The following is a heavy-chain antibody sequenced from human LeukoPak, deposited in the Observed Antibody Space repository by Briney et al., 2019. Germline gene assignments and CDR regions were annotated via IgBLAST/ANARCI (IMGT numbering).Heavy chain of an antibody. J-gene: IGHJ4*02. CDR3: AKDGGCSSTSCYTEAPYY. D-gene: IGHD2-2*02. Sequence: PGGSLRLSCAASGFTFSDYYMSWIRQAPGKGLEWVSAISGSGGSTYYADSVKGRFTISRDNSKNTLYLQMNSLRAEDTAVYYCAKDGGCSSTSCYTEAPYYWGQGTLVTVSS. CDR2: ISGSGGST. CDR1: GFTFSDYY. V-gene: IGHV3-23*01.